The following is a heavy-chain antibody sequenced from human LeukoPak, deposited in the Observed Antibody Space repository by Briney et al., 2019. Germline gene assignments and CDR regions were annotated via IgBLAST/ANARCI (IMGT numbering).Heavy chain of an antibody. CDR3: ARTRITMIVVVIKADAFDV. CDR2: IYYSGST. Sequence: SETLSLTCTVSGGSISSYYWGWIRQPPGKGLEWIGSIYYSGSTYYNPSLKSRVTISVDTSKNQFSLKLSSVTAADTAVYYCARTRITMIVVVIKADAFDVWGRGTMVTVSS. J-gene: IGHJ3*01. D-gene: IGHD3-22*01. CDR1: GGSISSYY. V-gene: IGHV4-39*01.